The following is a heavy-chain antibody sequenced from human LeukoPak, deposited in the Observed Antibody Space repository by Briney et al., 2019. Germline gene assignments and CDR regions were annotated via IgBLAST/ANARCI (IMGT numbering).Heavy chain of an antibody. CDR1: GFTFSSYW. V-gene: IGHV3-74*01. Sequence: GGSLRLSCAASGFTFSSYWMHWVRHAPGKGLVWVSRINGDGSSTSYADSVKGRFTISRDNAKNTLYLQMNSLRGEDTGVYYCARAYYDYVWVPYYYGMDVWGQGTTVTVSS. CDR3: ARAYYDYVWVPYYYGMDV. D-gene: IGHD3-16*01. J-gene: IGHJ6*02. CDR2: INGDGSST.